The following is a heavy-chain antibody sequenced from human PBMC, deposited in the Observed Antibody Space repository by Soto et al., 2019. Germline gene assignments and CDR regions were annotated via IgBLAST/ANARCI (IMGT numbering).Heavy chain of an antibody. CDR3: ASKFGELXADAFDI. D-gene: IGHD3-10*01. Sequence: PSETLSLACAVSSGSISSRKWWTWVRQSPGKGLEWVGEIYHSGSTNYNPSLKSRVTISIDKSNNLFSLKLSSVTAADTAVYYCASKFGELXADAFDIWGQGTRVT. CDR2: IYHSGST. J-gene: IGHJ3*02. CDR1: SGSISSRKW. V-gene: IGHV4-4*02.